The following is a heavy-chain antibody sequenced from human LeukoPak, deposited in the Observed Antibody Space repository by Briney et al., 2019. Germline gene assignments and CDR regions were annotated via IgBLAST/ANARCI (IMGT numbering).Heavy chain of an antibody. CDR2: ISYDGSNK. Sequence: PGGSLRLTCAASGFTFSSYGMHWVRQAPGKGLEWVAVISYDGSNKYYADSVKGRFTISRDNSKNTLYLQMNSLRAEDTAVYYCASGSPHWDIVVVPAAIGAIADYWGQGTLVTVSS. CDR3: ASGSPHWDIVVVPAAIGAIADY. CDR1: GFTFSSYG. J-gene: IGHJ4*02. V-gene: IGHV3-30*03. D-gene: IGHD2-2*02.